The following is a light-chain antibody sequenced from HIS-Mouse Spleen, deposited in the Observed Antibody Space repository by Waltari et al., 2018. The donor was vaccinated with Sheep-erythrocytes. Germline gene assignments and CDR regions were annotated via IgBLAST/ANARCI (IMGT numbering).Light chain of an antibody. V-gene: IGKV1-17*01. J-gene: IGKJ1*01. CDR1: KLGDKYA. CDR3: LQHNSYPRT. CDR2: AAS. Sequence: PPSVSVSPGQTASITCSGDKLGDKYACWYQQKPGKAPKRLIYAASSLQSGVPSRFSGSGSGTEFTLTISSLQPEDFATYYCLQHNSYPRTFCQGTKVEIK.